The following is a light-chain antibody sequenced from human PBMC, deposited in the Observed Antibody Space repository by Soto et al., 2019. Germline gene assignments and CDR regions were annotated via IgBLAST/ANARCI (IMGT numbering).Light chain of an antibody. V-gene: IGKV1-5*01. Sequence: DTQITHSRPTVRASVGDNGTSTSRASQSISSWLAWYQQKPGKAPKLLIYDASSLESGVPSRFSGSGSGTEFTLTISSLQPDDFATYYCQQYNSYSWTFGQGTKVDIK. CDR3: QQYNSYSWT. CDR1: QSISSW. J-gene: IGKJ1*01. CDR2: DAS.